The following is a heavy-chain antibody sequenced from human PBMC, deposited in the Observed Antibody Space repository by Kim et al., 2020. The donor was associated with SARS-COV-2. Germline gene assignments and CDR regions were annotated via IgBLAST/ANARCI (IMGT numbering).Heavy chain of an antibody. V-gene: IGHV4-38-2*01. D-gene: IGHD3-22*01. CDR1: DHSTSSGYY. CDR2: IHQSGIT. CDR3: TSKYYYDSSGYYYADW. J-gene: IGHJ4*02. Sequence: SETLSLTCAVADHSTSSGYYWGWIRQPPGKGPEWIGSIHQSGITYYNPSLKSRVFISIDTSKNQFSLRRNSVTAADTAVYYCTSKYYYDSSGYYYADWWGQGTLVTVSS.